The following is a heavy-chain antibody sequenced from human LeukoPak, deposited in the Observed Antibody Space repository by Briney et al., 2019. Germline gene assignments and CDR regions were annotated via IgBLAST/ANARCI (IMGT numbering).Heavy chain of an antibody. V-gene: IGHV3-23*01. Sequence: GGSLRLSCAASGFTFSSYAMSWVRRAPGKGLEWVSAISGSTGSTYYADSVKGRFTISRDNSKSTLYLQMNSLRAEDTAVYYCAKDDHGGSGWRDYFDYWGQGTLVTVSS. CDR1: GFTFSSYA. CDR3: AKDDHGGSGWRDYFDY. D-gene: IGHD6-19*01. J-gene: IGHJ4*02. CDR2: ISGSTGST.